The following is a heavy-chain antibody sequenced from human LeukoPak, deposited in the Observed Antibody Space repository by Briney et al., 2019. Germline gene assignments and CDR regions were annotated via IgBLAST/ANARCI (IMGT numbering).Heavy chain of an antibody. CDR2: ISAYNGNT. CDR3: ARDALDYDFWSGYYFWFDP. CDR1: GYSFTSYG. D-gene: IGHD3-3*01. V-gene: IGHV1-18*01. J-gene: IGHJ5*02. Sequence: GASVKVSCKPSGYSFTSYGISWVRQAPGQGLEWMGWISAYNGNTNYAQKLQGRGTMTTDTSTSTAYMELRSLGSDDTAVYYCARDALDYDFWSGYYFWFDPWGQGTLVTVSS.